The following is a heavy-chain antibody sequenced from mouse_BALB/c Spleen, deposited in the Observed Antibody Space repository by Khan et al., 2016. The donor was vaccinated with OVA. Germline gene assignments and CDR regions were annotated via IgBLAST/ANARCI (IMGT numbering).Heavy chain of an antibody. J-gene: IGHJ4*01. Sequence: VQLKESGPSLVKPSQTLSLSCSVTGDSITSGFWNWIRKFPGNKFEYLGYITYSGNIYYNPSLKSRISITRDTSKSQYYLQLNSVTTGDTATYYCARSYGSWAIDYWGQGTSVTVSS. V-gene: IGHV3-8*02. D-gene: IGHD1-1*01. CDR3: ARSYGSWAIDY. CDR2: ITYSGNI. CDR1: GDSITSGF.